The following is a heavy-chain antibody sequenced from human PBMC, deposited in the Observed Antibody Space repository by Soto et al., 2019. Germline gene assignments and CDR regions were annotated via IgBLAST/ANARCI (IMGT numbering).Heavy chain of an antibody. CDR1: GYTFTSYA. V-gene: IGHV1-3*01. J-gene: IGHJ5*02. D-gene: IGHD3-22*01. CDR3: ARDVYYYDSSGYYPGGNWFDT. Sequence: ASVKVSCKASGYTFTSYAMHWVRQAPGQRLEWMGWINAGNGNTKYSQKFQGRVTITRDTSASTAYMELSSLRSEDTAVYYCARDVYYYDSSGYYPGGNWFDTWGQGTLVTVSS. CDR2: INAGNGNT.